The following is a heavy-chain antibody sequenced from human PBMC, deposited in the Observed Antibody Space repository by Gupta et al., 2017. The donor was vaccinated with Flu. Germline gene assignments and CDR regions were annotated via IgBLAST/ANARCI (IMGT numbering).Heavy chain of an antibody. CDR3: ARVPYSGYSTFDP. CDR1: GFTFSSYW. J-gene: IGHJ5*02. Sequence: EVQLVESGGGLVQPGGVLRLSCAASGFTFSSYWMHWVRQTPGKGLVWISRINTDGSTTNYADAVKDRFTISRDNAKNTLYLQMNSLRVEDTAVYYCARVPYSGYSTFDPGGQGTLVTVSS. CDR2: INTDGSTT. V-gene: IGHV3-74*01. D-gene: IGHD4-11*01.